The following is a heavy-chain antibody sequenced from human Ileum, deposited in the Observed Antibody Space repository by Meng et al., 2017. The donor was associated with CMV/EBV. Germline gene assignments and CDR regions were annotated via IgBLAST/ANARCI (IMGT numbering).Heavy chain of an antibody. J-gene: IGHJ4*02. Sequence: GESLKISCAASGFTFSNNAMSWVRQAPGKGLEWVSSINGDGSSKYHADSVRGRFTISRDNSKNTLYLQMNGLRAEDAAVYYCAKVSHFDTGANYDFWSGYQWYFDYWGQGALVTVSS. D-gene: IGHD3-3*01. CDR2: INGDGSSK. V-gene: IGHV3-23*01. CDR3: AKVSHFDTGANYDFWSGYQWYFDY. CDR1: GFTFSNNA.